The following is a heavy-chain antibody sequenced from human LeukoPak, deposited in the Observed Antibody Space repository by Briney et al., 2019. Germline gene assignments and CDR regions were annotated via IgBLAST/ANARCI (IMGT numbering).Heavy chain of an antibody. CDR3: ARVVPAARSSGPPDY. V-gene: IGHV1-18*04. CDR1: GYTFTSYG. D-gene: IGHD2-2*01. Sequence: SVKVSCKASGYTFTSYGISWVRQAPGQGLEWMGWISAYNGNTNYAQKLQGRVTMTTDTSTSTAYMELRSLRSDDTAVYYCARVVPAARSSGPPDYWGQGTLVTVSS. CDR2: ISAYNGNT. J-gene: IGHJ4*02.